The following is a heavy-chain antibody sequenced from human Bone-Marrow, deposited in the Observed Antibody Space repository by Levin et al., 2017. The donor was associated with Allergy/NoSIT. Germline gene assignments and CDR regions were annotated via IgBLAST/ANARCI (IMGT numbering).Heavy chain of an antibody. CDR3: TRRLPSSGYTFVV. J-gene: IGHJ4*02. V-gene: IGHV3-23*01. D-gene: IGHD2-21*01. CDR1: ESTANSYA. Sequence: GGSLRLSCVASESTANSYAMAWVRQPPEKGLEWVSAITVGGETTYYSDSLKGRFTIARDNSKNTLHLQMNSLRPEDTAVYYCTRRLPSSGYTFVVWGQGTLVTVSS. CDR2: ITVGGETT.